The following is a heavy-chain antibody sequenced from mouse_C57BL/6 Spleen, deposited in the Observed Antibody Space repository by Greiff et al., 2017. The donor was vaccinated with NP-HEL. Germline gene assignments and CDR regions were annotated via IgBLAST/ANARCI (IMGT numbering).Heavy chain of an antibody. V-gene: IGHV1-9*01. J-gene: IGHJ3*01. D-gene: IGHD1-1*01. Sequence: VQLQQSGAELMKPGASVKLSCKATGYTFTGYWIEWVKQRPGHGLEWIGEILPGSGSTNYHEKFKGKATFTADTSSNTAYMQLSSLTTEDSAIDYCALYYGSSYGFAYWGQGTLVTVSA. CDR3: ALYYGSSYGFAY. CDR2: ILPGSGST. CDR1: GYTFTGYW.